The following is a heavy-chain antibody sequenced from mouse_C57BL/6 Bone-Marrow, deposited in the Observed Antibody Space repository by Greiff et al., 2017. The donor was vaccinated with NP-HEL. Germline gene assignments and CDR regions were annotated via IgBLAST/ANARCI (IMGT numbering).Heavy chain of an antibody. J-gene: IGHJ2*01. CDR3: AREEIYYGYYFDY. CDR1: GYTFTSYW. Sequence: QVQLQQSGAELVRPGSSVKLSCKASGYTFTSYWMHWVKQRPIQGLEWIGNIDPSDSDTHYNQKFKDKATLTVDKSPSTAYMQLSSLTSEDSAVYYCAREEIYYGYYFDYWGQGTTLTVSS. V-gene: IGHV1-52*01. D-gene: IGHD2-2*01. CDR2: IDPSDSDT.